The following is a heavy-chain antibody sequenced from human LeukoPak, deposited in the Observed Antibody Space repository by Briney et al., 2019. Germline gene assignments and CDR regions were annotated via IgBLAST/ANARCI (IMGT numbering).Heavy chain of an antibody. Sequence: SETLSLTCTVSGGSISSYYWSWIRQPAGKGLEWIGRIYSSGSTNYNPSLRSRVTISVDKSKDQFSLKLSSVTAADTAVYYCVRDAYSSGWSLYYFDYWGQGTLVTVSS. CDR3: VRDAYSSGWSLYYFDY. V-gene: IGHV4-4*07. J-gene: IGHJ4*02. CDR2: IYSSGST. D-gene: IGHD6-19*01. CDR1: GGSISSYY.